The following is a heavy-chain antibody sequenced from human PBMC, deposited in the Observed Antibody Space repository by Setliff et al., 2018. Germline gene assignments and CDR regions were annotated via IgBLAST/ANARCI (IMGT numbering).Heavy chain of an antibody. CDR2: IHYSGNT. V-gene: IGHV4-59*01. D-gene: IGHD5-12*01. CDR1: GGSINRDY. J-gene: IGHJ4*02. CDR3: ARFLNPRDGYQNSPGFDF. Sequence: SETLSLTCSVSGGSINRDYWNWIRQPPGKGLEWLGYIHYSGNTNYNPSLKSRVTLSVDTSKNQFSLKVSSMTAADTAVYYCARFLNPRDGYQNSPGFDFWGQGTLVTVSS.